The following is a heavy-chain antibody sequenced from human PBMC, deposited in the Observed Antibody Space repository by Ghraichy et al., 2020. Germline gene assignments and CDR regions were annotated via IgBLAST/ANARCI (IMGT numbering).Heavy chain of an antibody. CDR3: ATHWRGY. CDR2: IKPDGSEE. Sequence: GESLNISCVVSGITLNKDWLSWVRQAPGKGPEWVAGIKPDGSEEYYVDFVRGRFTVSRDIAKNSLFLQMNGLRAEDTAVYYCATHWRGYWGQGTQGIVSS. J-gene: IGHJ4*02. CDR1: GITLNKDW. D-gene: IGHD1-1*01. V-gene: IGHV3-7*03.